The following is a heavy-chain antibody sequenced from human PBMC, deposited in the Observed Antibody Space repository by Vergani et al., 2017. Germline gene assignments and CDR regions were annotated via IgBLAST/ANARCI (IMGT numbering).Heavy chain of an antibody. Sequence: QVQLVQSGAEVKKPGSSVKVSCQASGGTFSSYAISWVRQAPGQGLEWMGRIIPIFGTANYAQKFQGRVTITEDESTSTAYMDVSSLRSEDTAVYYCARDKVAPPFDPWGQGTLVTVSS. CDR1: GGTFSSYA. V-gene: IGHV1-69*13. CDR3: ARDKVAPPFDP. CDR2: IIPIFGTA. J-gene: IGHJ5*02.